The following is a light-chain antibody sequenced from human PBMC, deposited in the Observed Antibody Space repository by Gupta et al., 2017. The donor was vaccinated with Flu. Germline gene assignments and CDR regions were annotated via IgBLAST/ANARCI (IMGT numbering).Light chain of an antibody. CDR3: MQTTQRPLT. J-gene: IGKJ4*01. CDR1: QSLLSSDGKTY. V-gene: IGKV2D-29*01. CDR2: EVS. Sequence: VTPGQPASISCKSSQSLLSSDGKTYLFWYLQKPGQPPQLLISEVSNRYSGVPDRFSGSGSGTDFTLRISRVEAEDVGVYYCMQTTQRPLTFGGGTRVEIK.